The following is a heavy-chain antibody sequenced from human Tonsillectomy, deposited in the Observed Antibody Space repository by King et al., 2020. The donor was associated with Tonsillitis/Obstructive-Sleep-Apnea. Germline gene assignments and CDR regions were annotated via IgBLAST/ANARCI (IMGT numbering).Heavy chain of an antibody. Sequence: HVQLQQWGAGLLKPSETLSLTCAVYGGSFRGYYWSWIRQPPGKGLEWIGEINHSGSTNNNPSIKSRVTISVDTSKNQFSLNLSSVTAADTAVYYCARARTSEANYDYYYNGMDVWGQGTTVTVSS. CDR2: INHSGST. J-gene: IGHJ6*02. D-gene: IGHD4/OR15-4a*01. V-gene: IGHV4-34*01. CDR1: GGSFRGYY. CDR3: ARARTSEANYDYYYNGMDV.